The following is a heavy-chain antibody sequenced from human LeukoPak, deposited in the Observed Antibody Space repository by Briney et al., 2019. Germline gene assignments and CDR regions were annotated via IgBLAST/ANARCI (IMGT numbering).Heavy chain of an antibody. J-gene: IGHJ4*02. CDR3: ACDRDYYDSSGYYNY. CDR2: INSGGSGT. CDR1: GFTFSSYC. D-gene: IGHD3-22*01. Sequence: GGSLSLSCAASGFTFSSYCMHWVRQAPGKGLVWVSRINSGGSGTIYAYSVRRRFTISRDNTNKTLYLQMKSLRAEDTAVYYCACDRDYYDSSGYYNYWGQGTLVTVSS. V-gene: IGHV3-74*01.